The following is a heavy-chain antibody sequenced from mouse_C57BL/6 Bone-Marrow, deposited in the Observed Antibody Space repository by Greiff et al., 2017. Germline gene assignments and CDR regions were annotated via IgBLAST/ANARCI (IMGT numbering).Heavy chain of an antibody. V-gene: IGHV1-64*01. CDR2: IHPNSGSP. CDR1: GYTFTSYW. D-gene: IGHD2-4*01. CDR3: ARLDYDYDFSMDY. J-gene: IGHJ4*01. Sequence: QVQLQQPGAELVKPGASVKLSCKASGYTFTSYWMHWVKQRPGQGLEWIGMIHPNSGSPNYNEKFKSKATLHVYKYSSTAYMQLSSLTSEDSAVYSCARLDYDYDFSMDYWGQGTSVTVSS.